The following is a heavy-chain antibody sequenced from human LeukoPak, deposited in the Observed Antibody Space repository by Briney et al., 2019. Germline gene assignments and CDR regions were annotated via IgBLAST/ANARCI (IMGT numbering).Heavy chain of an antibody. V-gene: IGHV3-48*03. D-gene: IGHD5-18*01. CDR2: ISSSGSTI. CDR1: GFTFSSYE. Sequence: GGSLRLSCAASGFTFSSYEMNWVRQAPGKGREGVSYISSSGSTIYYADSVKGRFTISRDNAKNSLYLQMNSLRAEDTAVYYCARGGYSYGYYYYYYMDVWGKGTTVTISS. J-gene: IGHJ6*03. CDR3: ARGGYSYGYYYYYYMDV.